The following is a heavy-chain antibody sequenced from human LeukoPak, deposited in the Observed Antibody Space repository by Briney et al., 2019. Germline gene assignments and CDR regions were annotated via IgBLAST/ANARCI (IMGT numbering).Heavy chain of an antibody. CDR1: GFTFSSYW. D-gene: IGHD6-6*01. CDR2: IKEEGSGK. Sequence: GGSLRLSCVASGFTFSSYWMSWVRQAPGKGLEWVANIKEEGSGKYYVDSVKGRFTISRDNAKNSLYLQMNSLRAEDTAVYYCASAGYSSSSFDYWGQGTLVTVSS. V-gene: IGHV3-7*02. CDR3: ASAGYSSSSFDY. J-gene: IGHJ4*02.